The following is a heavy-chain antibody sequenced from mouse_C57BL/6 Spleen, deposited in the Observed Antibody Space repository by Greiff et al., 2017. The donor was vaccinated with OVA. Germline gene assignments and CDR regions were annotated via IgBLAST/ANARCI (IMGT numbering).Heavy chain of an antibody. CDR1: GFTFTDYY. Sequence: EVKVVESGGGLVQPGGSLSLSCAASGFTFTDYYMSWVRQPPGKALEWLGFIRNKANGYTTEYSASVKGRFTISRDNSQSILYLQMNALRAEDSATYYCARPYYYGSSFAMDYWGQGTSVTVSS. CDR2: IRNKANGYTT. D-gene: IGHD1-1*01. CDR3: ARPYYYGSSFAMDY. J-gene: IGHJ4*01. V-gene: IGHV7-3*01.